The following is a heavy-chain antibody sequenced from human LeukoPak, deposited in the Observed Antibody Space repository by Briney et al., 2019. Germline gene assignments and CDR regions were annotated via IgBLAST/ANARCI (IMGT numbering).Heavy chain of an antibody. CDR3: ARDRGRSGYFDY. Sequence: PSETLSLTCTVSGYSISSGYYWGWIRQPPGKGLEWIGSIYHSGSTYYNPSLKSRVTISVDTSKNQFSLKLSSVTAADTAVYYCARDRGRSGYFDYWGQGTLVTVSS. J-gene: IGHJ4*02. D-gene: IGHD3-16*01. V-gene: IGHV4-38-2*02. CDR2: IYHSGST. CDR1: GYSISSGYY.